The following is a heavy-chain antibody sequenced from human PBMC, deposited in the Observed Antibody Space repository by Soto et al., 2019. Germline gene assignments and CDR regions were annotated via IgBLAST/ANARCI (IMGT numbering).Heavy chain of an antibody. Sequence: GGSLRLSCAASGFTFDDYAMHWVRQAPGKGLEWVSGISWNSGSIGYADSVKGRFTISRDNAKNSLYLQMNSLRAEDTALYYCAKDIGTYCSGGSCYWFGAFDIWGQGTMVTVS. J-gene: IGHJ3*02. CDR1: GFTFDDYA. V-gene: IGHV3-9*01. CDR2: ISWNSGSI. D-gene: IGHD2-15*01. CDR3: AKDIGTYCSGGSCYWFGAFDI.